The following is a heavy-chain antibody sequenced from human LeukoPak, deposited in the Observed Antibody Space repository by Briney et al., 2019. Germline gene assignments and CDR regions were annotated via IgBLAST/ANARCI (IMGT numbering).Heavy chain of an antibody. V-gene: IGHV1-18*04. Sequence: ASVKVSCKASGYSFTNYGVSWVRQAPAQGLEWLGLISAHNGKTDFSPRFHGRLILTTDTSTSTSYMELSSLRPDDTAVYFCARDSMVVVTIHDAFEIWGQGTRVTVSS. D-gene: IGHD3-22*01. CDR1: GYSFTNYG. CDR3: ARDSMVVVTIHDAFEI. CDR2: ISAHNGKT. J-gene: IGHJ3*02.